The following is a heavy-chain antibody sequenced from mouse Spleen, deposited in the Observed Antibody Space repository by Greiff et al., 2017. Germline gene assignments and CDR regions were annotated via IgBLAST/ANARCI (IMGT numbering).Heavy chain of an antibody. D-gene: IGHD1-2*01. J-gene: IGHJ3*01. CDR3: TNFTTASAWFAY. CDR2: IDPETGGT. Sequence: QVQLQQSGAELVRPGASVTLSCKASGYTFTDYEMHWVKQTPVHGLEWIGAIDPETGGTAYNQKFKGKAILTADKSSSTAYMELRSLTSEDSAVYYCTNFTTASAWFAYWGQGTLVTVSA. V-gene: IGHV1-15*01. CDR1: GYTFTDYE.